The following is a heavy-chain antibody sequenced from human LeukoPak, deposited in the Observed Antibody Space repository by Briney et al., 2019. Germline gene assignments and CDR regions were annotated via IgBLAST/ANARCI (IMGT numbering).Heavy chain of an antibody. CDR1: GFTVSSNY. CDR2: IYSGGST. J-gene: IGHJ3*02. V-gene: IGHV3-53*04. CDR3: ARVSWLVKNAFDI. Sequence: GGSLRLSCAASGFTVSSNYMSWVRQAPGKGLEWVSVIYSGGSTYYADSMKGRFTISRHNSKNTLYLQMNSLRAEDTAVYYCARVSWLVKNAFDIWGQGTMVTVSS. D-gene: IGHD6-19*01.